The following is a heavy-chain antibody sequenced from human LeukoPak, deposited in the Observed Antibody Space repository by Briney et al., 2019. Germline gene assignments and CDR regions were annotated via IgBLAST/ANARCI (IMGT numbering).Heavy chain of an antibody. CDR3: ARGGSWWELHSYYFDY. D-gene: IGHD1-26*01. V-gene: IGHV3-30-3*01. CDR2: ISYDGSNK. CDR1: GFTFSSYA. J-gene: IGHJ4*02. Sequence: GGSLRLSCAASGFTFSSYAMHWVRQAPGKGLEWVAVISYDGSNKYYADSVKGRFTISRDNSKNTLYLQMNSLRAEDTAVYYCARGGSWWELHSYYFDYWGQGTLVTVSS.